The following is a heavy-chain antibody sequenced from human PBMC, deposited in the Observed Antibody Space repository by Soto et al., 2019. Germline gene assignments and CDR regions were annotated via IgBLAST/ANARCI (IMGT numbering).Heavy chain of an antibody. CDR2: TYYRSKWYN. J-gene: IGHJ4*02. V-gene: IGHV6-1*01. CDR3: ARGGTTPPYSRSWTFDF. D-gene: IGHD6-13*01. Sequence: PSQTLSLTCAISGDSVSSNSAAWDWIRQSPSRGLEWLGRTYYRSKWYNDYAVSVKGRITINPDTSKNQFSRQLNSVTPEDTAVYYWARGGTTPPYSRSWTFDFWGQGTLVTVAS. CDR1: GDSVSSNSAA.